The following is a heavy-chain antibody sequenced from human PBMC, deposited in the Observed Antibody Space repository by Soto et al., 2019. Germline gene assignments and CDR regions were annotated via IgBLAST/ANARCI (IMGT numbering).Heavy chain of an antibody. CDR2: IYYSGST. Sequence: SETLSLTCTVSGGSISSGDYCWSWIRQPPGKGLEWIGYIYYSGSTYYNPSLKSRVTISVDTSKNQFSLKLSSVTAADTAVYYCARGWDSHYDSSPPGDYWGQGTLVTVSS. J-gene: IGHJ4*02. CDR3: ARGWDSHYDSSPPGDY. D-gene: IGHD3-22*01. V-gene: IGHV4-30-4*01. CDR1: GGSISSGDYC.